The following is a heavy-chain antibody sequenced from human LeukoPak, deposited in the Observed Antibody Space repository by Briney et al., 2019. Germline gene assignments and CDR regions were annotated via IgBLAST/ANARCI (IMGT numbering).Heavy chain of an antibody. V-gene: IGHV4-59*01. CDR3: AREVWFGEFVQFNWFDP. J-gene: IGHJ5*02. Sequence: PSETLSLTCTASGGSISSYYWSWIRQPPGKGLEWIGYIYYSGSTNYNPSLKSRVTISVDTSKNQFSLKLSSVTAADTAVYYCAREVWFGEFVQFNWFDPWGQGTLVTVSS. CDR2: IYYSGST. CDR1: GGSISSYY. D-gene: IGHD3-10*01.